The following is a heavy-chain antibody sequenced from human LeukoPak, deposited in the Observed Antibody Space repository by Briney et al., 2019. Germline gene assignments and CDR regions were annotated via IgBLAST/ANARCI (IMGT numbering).Heavy chain of an antibody. D-gene: IGHD1-1*01. CDR2: ISGSGRST. Sequence: GGSLRLSCAASGFSFTSYATNWVRQAPGKGLEWVSAISGSGRSTYSADSVRGRFTTSRDNSKNILYLQMNNLRGEDTAVYYCAKAGARGNVNWFDSWGQGTLVTVSS. J-gene: IGHJ5*01. V-gene: IGHV3-23*01. CDR3: AKAGARGNVNWFDS. CDR1: GFSFTSYA.